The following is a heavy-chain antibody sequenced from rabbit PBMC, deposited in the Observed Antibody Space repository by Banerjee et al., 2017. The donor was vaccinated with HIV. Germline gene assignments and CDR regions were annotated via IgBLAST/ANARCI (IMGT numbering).Heavy chain of an antibody. CDR3: VRFASLNDL. J-gene: IGHJ4*01. D-gene: IGHD1-1*01. CDR1: GFSFSGGYA. V-gene: IGHV1S45*01. CDR2: IYAGSNGST. Sequence: QEQLEESGGGLVQPEGTLTLTCKASGFSFSGGYAMCWVRQAPGKGLEWIACIYAGSNGSTVYASWVNGRFTIANNNAQNTVDLQMNSLTAADTATYFCVRFASLNDLWGPGTLVTVS.